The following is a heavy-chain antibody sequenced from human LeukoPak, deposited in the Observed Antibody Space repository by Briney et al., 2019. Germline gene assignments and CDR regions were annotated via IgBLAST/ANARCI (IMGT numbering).Heavy chain of an antibody. CDR3: AREGPQIVVVPAGSKNYYYYGMDV. V-gene: IGHV4-59*01. CDR1: GGSISSYY. J-gene: IGHJ6*02. D-gene: IGHD2-2*01. Sequence: SETLSLTCTVSGGSISSYYWSWIRQPPGKGLEWIGYIYYSGSTNCNPSLKSRVTISVDTSKNQFSLKLSSVTAADTAVYYCAREGPQIVVVPAGSKNYYYYGMDVWGQGTTVTVSS. CDR2: IYYSGST.